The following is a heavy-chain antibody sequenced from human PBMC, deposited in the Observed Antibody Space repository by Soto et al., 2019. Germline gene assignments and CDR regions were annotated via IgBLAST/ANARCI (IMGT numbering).Heavy chain of an antibody. CDR3: VRDGSLLWCGVPLRVGYYYYYYMDV. CDR2: ISSSSSYI. D-gene: IGHD3-10*01. J-gene: IGHJ6*03. V-gene: IGHV3-21*01. CDR1: GFTFSSYS. Sequence: EVQLVESGGGLVKPGGSLRLSCAASGFTFSSYSMNWVRQAPGKGLEWVSSISSSSSYIYYADSVKGRFTISRDNAKNSLYLHMSSLRAEETAVYYCVRDGSLLWCGVPLRVGYYYYYYMDVWGKGTTVTVSS.